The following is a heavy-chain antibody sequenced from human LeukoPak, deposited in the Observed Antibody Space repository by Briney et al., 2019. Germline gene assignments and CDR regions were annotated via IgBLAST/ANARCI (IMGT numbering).Heavy chain of an antibody. J-gene: IGHJ4*02. CDR1: GFTFSRYW. D-gene: IGHD2-8*01. Sequence: PGGSLRLSCAASGFTFSRYWISWVRQAPGKGLEWVANIKQDGSEKYYVDSVKGRFTISRDNAKNSLFLQMNSLRGEDTAVYYCARVSCTNGACYGFDYWGQGTLVTVSS. V-gene: IGHV3-7*01. CDR2: IKQDGSEK. CDR3: ARVSCTNGACYGFDY.